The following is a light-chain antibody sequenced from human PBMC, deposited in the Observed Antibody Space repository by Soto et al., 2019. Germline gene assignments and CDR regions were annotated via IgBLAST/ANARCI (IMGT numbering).Light chain of an antibody. V-gene: IGKV3-20*01. CDR3: RQYGSSPAT. CDR2: GAS. J-gene: IGKJ1*01. CDR1: QSVSSSY. Sequence: EIVLTQSPGTLSLSPGERATLSCRASQSVSSSYLAWYQQKPGQAPRLLIYGASSRATGIPDRFSGSGSATDFTLTISTLEPEDFAVYFCRQYGSSPATFGQGTKVDIK.